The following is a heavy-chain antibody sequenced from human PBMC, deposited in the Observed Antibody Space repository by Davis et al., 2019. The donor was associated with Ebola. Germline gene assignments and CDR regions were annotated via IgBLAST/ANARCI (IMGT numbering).Heavy chain of an antibody. D-gene: IGHD6-13*01. CDR3: ARRHSSSWAYCDY. V-gene: IGHV3-33*08. J-gene: IGHJ4*02. CDR1: GFTFSSYW. Sequence: PGGSLRLSCAASGFTFSSYWMHWVRQAPGKGLEWVAVIWDDGSDKYYADSVKGRFAISRDNSKNTLYLQINSLRAEDTAIYYCARRHSSSWAYCDYWGQGTLVTVSS. CDR2: IWDDGSDK.